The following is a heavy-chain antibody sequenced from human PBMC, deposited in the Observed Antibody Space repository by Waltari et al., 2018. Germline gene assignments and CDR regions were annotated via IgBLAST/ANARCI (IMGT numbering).Heavy chain of an antibody. CDR2: ISGSGGST. J-gene: IGHJ3*02. V-gene: IGHV3-23*04. CDR3: AKDHGITIFGVFITPYDAFDI. D-gene: IGHD3-3*01. CDR1: GFTFSSYA. Sequence: EVQLVESGGGLVQPGGSLRLSCAASGFTFSSYAMSWVRQAPGKGLEWVSAISGSGGSTYYADSVKGRFTISRDNSKNTLYLQRDSLRAEDTAVYYCAKDHGITIFGVFITPYDAFDIWGQGTMVTVSS.